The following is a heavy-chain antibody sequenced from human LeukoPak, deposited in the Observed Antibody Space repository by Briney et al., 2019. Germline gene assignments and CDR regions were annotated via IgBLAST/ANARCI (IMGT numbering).Heavy chain of an antibody. CDR1: GGSFSGYY. D-gene: IGHD1-26*01. CDR3: ARGFSGSYYYYYYYMDV. CDR2: INHSGST. V-gene: IGHV4-34*01. J-gene: IGHJ6*03. Sequence: SETLSLTCAVYGGSFSGYYWSWIRQSPGRGLEWIGEINHSGSTNYNPSLKGRVIISIDTSKNQFSLKLSSVTAADTAVYYCARGFSGSYYYYYYYMDVWGKGTTVTVSS.